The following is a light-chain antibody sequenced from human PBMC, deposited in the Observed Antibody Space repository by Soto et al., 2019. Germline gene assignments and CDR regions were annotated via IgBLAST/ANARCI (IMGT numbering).Light chain of an antibody. CDR3: QQYGSSPFT. CDR2: GVS. CDR1: QSVTINY. Sequence: ENVLTQSPGTLSLSPGERATLSCRASQSVTINYLAWYQQKPGQAPRLLIYGVSTRATGLPDRFSGSGSGTDFTLTISRLEPEDFAVYYCQQYGSSPFTFGPGTKVDIK. V-gene: IGKV3-20*01. J-gene: IGKJ3*01.